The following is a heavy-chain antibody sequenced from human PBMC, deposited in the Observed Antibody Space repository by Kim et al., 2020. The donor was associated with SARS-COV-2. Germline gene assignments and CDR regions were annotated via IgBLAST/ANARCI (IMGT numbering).Heavy chain of an antibody. Sequence: KSRVTISVDKSKDQFSLKLSSVTAADTAVYYCARALGSTMIVVVIGAFDIWGQGTMVTVSS. J-gene: IGHJ3*02. D-gene: IGHD3-22*01. V-gene: IGHV4-31*02. CDR3: ARALGSTMIVVVIGAFDI.